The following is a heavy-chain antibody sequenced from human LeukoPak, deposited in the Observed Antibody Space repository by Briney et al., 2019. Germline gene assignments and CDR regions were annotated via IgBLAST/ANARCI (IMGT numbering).Heavy chain of an antibody. V-gene: IGHV4-4*02. CDR3: VTTPAQQWLSLLH. Sequence: KPSETLSLTCAVSGGSITSSNWWSWVRQPPGKGLEWIGEIYHSGSTNHNPSLKSRVTKSVDKSKNQFSLKLSSVTAADTAVYYCVTTPAQQWLSLLHWGQGTLVTVSS. J-gene: IGHJ4*02. D-gene: IGHD6-19*01. CDR1: GGSITSSNW. CDR2: IYHSGST.